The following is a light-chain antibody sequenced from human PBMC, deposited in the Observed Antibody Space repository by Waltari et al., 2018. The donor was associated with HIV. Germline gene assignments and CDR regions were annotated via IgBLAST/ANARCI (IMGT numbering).Light chain of an antibody. CDR1: RPNIGSNA. Sequence: QSVLTQPPSASGPPGTRVTNSCSGSRPNIGSNAENCYQQVPGTAPKLLIFSDNQRPSGVPDRFSGSKSGTSASLAISGLQSEDEANYYCAAWDDSLNGPLFGGGTKLTVL. V-gene: IGLV1-44*01. J-gene: IGLJ3*02. CDR3: AAWDDSLNGPL. CDR2: SDN.